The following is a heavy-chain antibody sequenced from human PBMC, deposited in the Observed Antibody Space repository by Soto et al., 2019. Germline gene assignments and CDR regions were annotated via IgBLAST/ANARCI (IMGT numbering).Heavy chain of an antibody. J-gene: IGHJ5*02. CDR3: ARGLGELELRWFDP. Sequence: SETLSLTCTVYGGSFSGYYWSWIRQSPGKGLEWIGEINHSGGVNYNPSLKSRVTISVDTSKNQFSLKLSSVTAADTAVYYWARGLGELELRWFDPWGQGTLVTVSS. CDR1: GGSFSGYY. CDR2: INHSGGV. V-gene: IGHV4-34*01. D-gene: IGHD1-7*01.